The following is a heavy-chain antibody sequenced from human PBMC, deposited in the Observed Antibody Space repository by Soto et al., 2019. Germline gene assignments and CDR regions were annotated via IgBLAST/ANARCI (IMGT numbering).Heavy chain of an antibody. Sequence: QLQLVDSGGGVVQPGRSLRLSCAASGFTFSSCGMHWVRQAPGKGLEWVAVISYDGSNKYYADSVKGRFTISRDNSKNTLYLQMNSLRAEDTAVYYCAKGNEGGVGAYFDYWGQGTLVTVSS. CDR1: GFTFSSCG. CDR2: ISYDGSNK. J-gene: IGHJ4*02. D-gene: IGHD1-26*01. V-gene: IGHV3-30*18. CDR3: AKGNEGGVGAYFDY.